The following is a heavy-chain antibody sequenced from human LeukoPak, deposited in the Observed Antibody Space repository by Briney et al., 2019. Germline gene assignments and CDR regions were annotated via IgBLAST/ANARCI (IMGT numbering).Heavy chain of an antibody. CDR1: GGSISSSSYY. CDR2: IYYSGST. J-gene: IGHJ5*02. CDR3: ATEGAPENYDFWSDAGSWFDP. D-gene: IGHD3-3*01. V-gene: IGHV4-39*01. Sequence: PSETLSLTCTVSGGSISSSSYYWGWIRQPPGKGLEWIGSIYYSGSTYYNPSLKSRVTISVDTSKNQFSLKLSSVTAADTAVYYCATEGAPENYDFWSDAGSWFDPWGQGTLVTVSS.